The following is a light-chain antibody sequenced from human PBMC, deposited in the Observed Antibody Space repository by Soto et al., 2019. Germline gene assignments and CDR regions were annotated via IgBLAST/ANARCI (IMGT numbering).Light chain of an antibody. V-gene: IGKV3-20*01. CDR3: QQYCSSPFYT. CDR1: QSVSSSY. Sequence: EIVLTQSPGTLSLSPGERATLSCRASQSVSSSYLAWYQQKPGQAPRLLIYGASSRATGIPDRFSGSGSGTDFTLTISTLDPEDYAVYYCQQYCSSPFYTFGQGTKLEIK. CDR2: GAS. J-gene: IGKJ2*01.